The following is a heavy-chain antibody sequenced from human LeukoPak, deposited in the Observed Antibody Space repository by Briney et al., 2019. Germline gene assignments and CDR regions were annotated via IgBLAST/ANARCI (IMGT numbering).Heavy chain of an antibody. D-gene: IGHD2-8*01. CDR1: GFTFSSYS. J-gene: IGHJ4*02. V-gene: IGHV3-48*01. CDR2: ISSSSSTI. Sequence: GGSLRLSCAASGFTFSSYSMNWVRQAPGKGLEWVSYISSSSSTIYYADSVKGRFTISRDNAKNSLYLQMDSLRAEDTAVYYCARDWPCANGVCYLFDYWGQGTLVTVSS. CDR3: ARDWPCANGVCYLFDY.